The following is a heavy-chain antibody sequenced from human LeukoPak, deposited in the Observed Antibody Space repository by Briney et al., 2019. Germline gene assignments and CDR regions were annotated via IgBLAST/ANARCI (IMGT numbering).Heavy chain of an antibody. V-gene: IGHV4-34*01. CDR1: GGSFSGYY. D-gene: IGHD4-17*01. CDR2: INHSGST. Sequence: SETLSLTCAVYGGSFSGYYWSWIRQPPGKGLEWIGEINHSGSTNYNPSLKSRVTISVDTSKNQFSLKLSSVTAADTAVYYCARLSHDYGDYFFDYWGQGTLVTVSS. CDR3: ARLSHDYGDYFFDY. J-gene: IGHJ4*02.